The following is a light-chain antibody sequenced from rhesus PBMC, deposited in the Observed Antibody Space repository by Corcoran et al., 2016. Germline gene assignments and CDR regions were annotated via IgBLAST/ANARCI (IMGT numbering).Light chain of an antibody. Sequence: DIQMTQSPSSLSASVGDRVTITCRASQGITNDLAWYQQKPGDTPKLMIYEASSLQSGIPSRCSGSGSGTDFTLTIRSLQSEDFATYYCQHYYSTPPTFGQGTKVEIE. CDR3: QHYYSTPPT. CDR1: QGITND. V-gene: IGKV1-25*01. CDR2: EAS. J-gene: IGKJ1*01.